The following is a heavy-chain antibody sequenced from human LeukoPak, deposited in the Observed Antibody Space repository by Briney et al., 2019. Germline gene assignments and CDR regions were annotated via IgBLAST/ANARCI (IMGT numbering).Heavy chain of an antibody. CDR3: AKDSDYYGDYKNWFDP. CDR2: ISGSGGST. Sequence: GGSLRLSCAASGFTFSSHAMSWVRQAPGKGLEWVSAISGSGGSTYCADSVKGRFTISRDNSKNTLYLQMNSLRAEDTAVYYCAKDSDYYGDYKNWFDPWGQGTLVTVSS. D-gene: IGHD4-17*01. CDR1: GFTFSSHA. J-gene: IGHJ5*02. V-gene: IGHV3-23*01.